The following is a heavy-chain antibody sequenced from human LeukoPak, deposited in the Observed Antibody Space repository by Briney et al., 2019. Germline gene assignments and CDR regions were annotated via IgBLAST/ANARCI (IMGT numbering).Heavy chain of an antibody. Sequence: GRSLRLSCAASGFTLSRYGMHWVRQSPGKGLEWVADIWSDGNNKYYADSVKGRFTISRDNSKNTLYLQMNSLRAEDTAVYYCAKHGPVPGVGYFAFDYWGQGTLVAVSS. V-gene: IGHV3-33*06. CDR2: IWSDGNNK. CDR3: AKHGPVPGVGYFAFDY. J-gene: IGHJ4*02. CDR1: GFTLSRYG. D-gene: IGHD1-26*01.